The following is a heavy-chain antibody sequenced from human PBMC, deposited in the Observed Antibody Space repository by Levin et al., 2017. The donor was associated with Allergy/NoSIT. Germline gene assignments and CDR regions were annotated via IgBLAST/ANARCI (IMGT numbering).Heavy chain of an antibody. CDR1: GFTFRNYA. J-gene: IGHJ4*02. V-gene: IGHV3-23*01. CDR2: IANHGQT. CDR3: AKGGIGEPGQLDY. Sequence: GGSLRLSCTASGFTFRNYAMTWVRQAPGKGLEWVSSIANHGQTYYADSVKGRFTISRDNSKDTLYLQLNSLRVEDTAIYYCAKGGIGEPGQLDYWGQGTPVTVSS. D-gene: IGHD3-3*01.